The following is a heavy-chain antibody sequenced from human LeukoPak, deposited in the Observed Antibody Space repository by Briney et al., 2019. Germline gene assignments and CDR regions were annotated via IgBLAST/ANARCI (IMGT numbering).Heavy chain of an antibody. CDR1: GGSISSGDYY. D-gene: IGHD4-17*01. Sequence: SQTLSLTCTVSGGSISSGDYYWSWLRQPPGKGLEWIVYIYYSGSTYYNPSLKSRVTISVDTSKNQFSLKLSSVTAADTAVYYCARDRDYGDYGRPHAFDIWGQGTMVTVSS. CDR3: ARDRDYGDYGRPHAFDI. V-gene: IGHV4-30-4*01. CDR2: IYYSGST. J-gene: IGHJ3*02.